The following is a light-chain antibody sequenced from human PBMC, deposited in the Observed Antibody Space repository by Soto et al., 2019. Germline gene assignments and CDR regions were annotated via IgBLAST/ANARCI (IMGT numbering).Light chain of an antibody. V-gene: IGKV3-15*01. J-gene: IGKJ1*01. CDR3: QQDNNWPPA. CDR1: QSVSGN. Sequence: EIVMAQSPATLSVSPGERATLSCRASQSVSGNLAWYQQKPGQAPRLLIYGASTRATGITARFSGSGSGTEFTLTISSLQSEDFAVYYCQQDNNWPPAFGQGTKVEIK. CDR2: GAS.